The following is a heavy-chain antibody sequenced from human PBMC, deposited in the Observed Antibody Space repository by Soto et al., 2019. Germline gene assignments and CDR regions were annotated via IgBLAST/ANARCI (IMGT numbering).Heavy chain of an antibody. J-gene: IGHJ5*02. CDR1: GGTFSSYT. CDR3: ARATVTGENWFDP. D-gene: IGHD4-17*01. Sequence: QVQLVQSGAEVKKPGSSVKVSCKASGGTFSSYTISWVRQAPGQGLEWLGRIIPLLAIANYAQKFQGRVTITADKSTSTAYRELSRLRSEDTAVYYWARATVTGENWFDPWGQGTLVTVSS. V-gene: IGHV1-69*02. CDR2: IIPLLAIA.